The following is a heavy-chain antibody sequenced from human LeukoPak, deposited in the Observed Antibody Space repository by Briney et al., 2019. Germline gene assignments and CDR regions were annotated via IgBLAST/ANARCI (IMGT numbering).Heavy chain of an antibody. CDR2: INPNSGGT. Sequence: ASVKVSCKASGYTFTGYYMHWVRQAPGQGLEWMGWINPNSGGTNYAQKLQGRVTMTTDTSTSTAYMELRSLRSDDTAVYYCARSLRVITFGGVIVPTGYWGQGTLVTVSS. D-gene: IGHD3-16*02. CDR3: ARSLRVITFGGVIVPTGY. J-gene: IGHJ4*02. V-gene: IGHV1-2*02. CDR1: GYTFTGYY.